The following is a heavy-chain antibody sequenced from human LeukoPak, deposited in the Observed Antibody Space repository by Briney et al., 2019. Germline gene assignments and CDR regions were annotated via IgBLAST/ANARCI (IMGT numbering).Heavy chain of an antibody. J-gene: IGHJ3*01. CDR3: AREVVGVHVFDV. CDR2: IIPIFGTA. V-gene: IGHV1-69*05. D-gene: IGHD2-15*01. Sequence: GSSVKVSCKAPGGTFSSYAISWVRQAPGQGLEWMGGIIPIFGTANYAQKFQGRVTITTDESTSTAYMELTSLRSDDTAVYYCAREVVGVHVFDVWGQGTIVTVSS. CDR1: GGTFSSYA.